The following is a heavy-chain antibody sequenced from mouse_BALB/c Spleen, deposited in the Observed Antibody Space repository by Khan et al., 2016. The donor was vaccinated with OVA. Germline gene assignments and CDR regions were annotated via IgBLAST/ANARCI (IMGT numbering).Heavy chain of an antibody. V-gene: IGHV1-87*01. CDR1: GYTFTSYW. CDR3: ARSGDSPYFDY. CDR2: IYPGDGDT. D-gene: IGHD2-13*01. Sequence: VELVESGAELARPGASVKLSCKASGYTFTSYWMQWVKQRPGQGLEWIGAIYPGDGDTRYTQKFKGKATLTADKSSSTAYMQLSSLASGDSAVYYCARSGDSPYFDYWGQGTTLTVSS. J-gene: IGHJ2*01.